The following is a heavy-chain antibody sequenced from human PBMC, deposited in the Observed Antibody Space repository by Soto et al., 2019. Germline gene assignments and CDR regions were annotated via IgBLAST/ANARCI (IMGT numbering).Heavy chain of an antibody. Sequence: SGTPFPPRTFSCCSLRRGGKYLGWVPPHPREGLEWIGYIYYSGSTYYNPSLKSRVTISVDTSKNQFSLKLNSVTAADTAVYYCARARMVRGIIYYYGMDVWGQGTTVTVSS. V-gene: IGHV4-31*03. CDR2: IYYSGST. J-gene: IGHJ6*02. CDR3: ARARMVRGIIYYYGMDV. D-gene: IGHD3-10*01. CDR1: CCSLRRGGKY.